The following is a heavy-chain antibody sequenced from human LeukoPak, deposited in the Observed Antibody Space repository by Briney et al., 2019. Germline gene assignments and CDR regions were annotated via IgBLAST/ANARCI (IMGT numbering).Heavy chain of an antibody. CDR3: ARDITNPTAVVVVSDAFDI. CDR1: GYTFTSYG. V-gene: IGHV1-18*01. D-gene: IGHD3-22*01. Sequence: ASVKVSCKASGYTFTSYGISWVRQAPGQGLEWMGWISAYNGNTNYAQKLQGRVSMTTDTSTSTAYMELRSLRSDDTAVYYCARDITNPTAVVVVSDAFDIWGQGTMVTVSS. J-gene: IGHJ3*02. CDR2: ISAYNGNT.